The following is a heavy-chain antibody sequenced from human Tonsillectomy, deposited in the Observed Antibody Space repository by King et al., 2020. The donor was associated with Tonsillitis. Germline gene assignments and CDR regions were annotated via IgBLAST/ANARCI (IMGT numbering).Heavy chain of an antibody. CDR2: IKQDGSEK. CDR1: GFTFSCYW. CDR3: ARGRGYSGYNPF. Sequence: VQLVESGGGLVQPGGSLRLSCAASGFTFSCYWMSWVRQAPRKGLEWVANIKQDGSEKNYVDSVNGRFTISRDNAKNSLYLQMNSLRAEDTAVYYCARGRGYSGYNPFWGQGTLVTVSS. D-gene: IGHD5-12*01. J-gene: IGHJ4*02. V-gene: IGHV3-7*01.